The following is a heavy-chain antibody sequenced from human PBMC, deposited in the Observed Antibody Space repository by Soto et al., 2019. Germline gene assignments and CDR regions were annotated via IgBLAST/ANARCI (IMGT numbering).Heavy chain of an antibody. Sequence: QITLKESGPTLVKPTQTLTLTCTFSGFSLRDYAVGVGWIRQPPGKALEWLSFIYWNDNEYYSPSLRSRLTISKDTSKHQVVLTMTNMDPLDTATCYCADGSGWLFDYWGQGTRVTVSS. CDR2: IYWNDNE. D-gene: IGHD6-19*01. J-gene: IGHJ4*02. CDR1: GFSLRDYAVG. V-gene: IGHV2-5*01. CDR3: ADGSGWLFDY.